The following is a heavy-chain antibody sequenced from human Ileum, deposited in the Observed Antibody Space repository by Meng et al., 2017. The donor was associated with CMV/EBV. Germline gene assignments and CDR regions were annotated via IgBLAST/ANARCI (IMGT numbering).Heavy chain of an antibody. CDR2: FYSSDTY. CDR3: ARGPGASTREGFDY. Sequence: AQRQESRPGLVKPSETLSLTCTVSGGSINNYSWSWIRQSAGKGLEWIGRFYSSDTYNYHPSLNSRVTMSLDTSKNQFSLNLRSVTAADTAIYYCARGPGASTREGFDYWGLGTLVTVSS. J-gene: IGHJ4*02. V-gene: IGHV4-4*07. D-gene: IGHD1-26*01. CDR1: GGSINNYS.